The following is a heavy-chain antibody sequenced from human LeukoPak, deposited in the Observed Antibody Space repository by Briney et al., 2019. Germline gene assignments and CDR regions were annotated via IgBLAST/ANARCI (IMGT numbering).Heavy chain of an antibody. V-gene: IGHV4-34*01. Sequence: SETLSLTCAVYGGSFSGYYWSWIRQPPGKGLEWIGEINHSGSTNYNPSLKSRVTISVDTSKNQFSLKLSSVTAADTAVYYCARHSAPAATSPSFDYWGQGTLVTVSS. CDR1: GGSFSGYY. D-gene: IGHD2-2*01. CDR2: INHSGST. CDR3: ARHSAPAATSPSFDY. J-gene: IGHJ4*02.